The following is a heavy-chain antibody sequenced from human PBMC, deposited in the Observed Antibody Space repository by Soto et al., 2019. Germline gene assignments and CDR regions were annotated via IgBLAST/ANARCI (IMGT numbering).Heavy chain of an antibody. CDR1: GFTFSSYA. D-gene: IGHD4-17*01. Sequence: EVQLLESGGGLVQPGGSLRLSCAASGFTFSSYAMSWVRQAPGKGLEWVSAISGSGGSTYYADSVKGRFTISRDNSKNTLYLQMNSLRAEDTAVYNCAKGSTDYGDYVAYYYYMDVWGNGTTVTVSS. CDR3: AKGSTDYGDYVAYYYYMDV. CDR2: ISGSGGST. V-gene: IGHV3-23*01. J-gene: IGHJ6*03.